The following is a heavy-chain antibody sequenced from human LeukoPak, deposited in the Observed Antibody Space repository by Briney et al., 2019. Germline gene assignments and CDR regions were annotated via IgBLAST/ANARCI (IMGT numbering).Heavy chain of an antibody. CDR1: GFTFSSYA. CDR3: ANVLGYCSSTSCQDY. J-gene: IGHJ4*02. CDR2: ISGSGGST. D-gene: IGHD2-2*01. Sequence: GGSLRLSCAASGFTFSSYAMSWVRQAPGKGLEWVSAISGSGGSTYYADSVEGRFTISRDNSKNTLYLQMNSLRAEDTAVYYCANVLGYCSSTSCQDYWGQGTLVTVSS. V-gene: IGHV3-23*01.